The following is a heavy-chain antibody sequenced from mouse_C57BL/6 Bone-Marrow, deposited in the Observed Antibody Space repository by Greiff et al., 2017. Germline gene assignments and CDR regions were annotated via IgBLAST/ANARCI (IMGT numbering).Heavy chain of an antibody. Sequence: VQLQQSGPELVKPGASVKISCKASGYSFTGYYMHWVKQSSEKSLEWIGEINPSTGGTSYNQKFKGKATLTVDKSSSTAYMQLKSLTSEDSAVYYCARREVVYFDYWGQGTTLTVSS. V-gene: IGHV1-43*01. CDR1: GYSFTGYY. D-gene: IGHD1-1*01. CDR2: INPSTGGT. CDR3: ARREVVYFDY. J-gene: IGHJ2*01.